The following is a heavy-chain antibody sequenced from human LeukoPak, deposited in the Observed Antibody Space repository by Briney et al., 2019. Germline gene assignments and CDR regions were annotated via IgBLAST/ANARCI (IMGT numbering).Heavy chain of an antibody. J-gene: IGHJ5*02. CDR1: GFTFTTHA. CDR2: ITGSGEST. Sequence: GGSLRLSCAASGFTFTTHARSWVRQSPGKAPQWVSGITGSGESTFYADSVQGRFTISRDNSTNTLYLQMESLTVEDTAVYYRAKDRWELLGWFAPWGQGTLVTVSS. CDR3: AKDRWELLGWFAP. D-gene: IGHD1-26*01. V-gene: IGHV3-23*01.